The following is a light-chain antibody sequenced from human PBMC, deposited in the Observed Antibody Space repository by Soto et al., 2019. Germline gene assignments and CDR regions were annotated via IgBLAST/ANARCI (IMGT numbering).Light chain of an antibody. V-gene: IGKV1-9*01. J-gene: IGKJ5*01. CDR1: QGISSF. CDR2: AAS. CDR3: QQLNSYPIT. Sequence: QVTPSPSSLSASVGARVTITCRASQGISSFLAWYQQKPGQAPKLLIYAASTLQSGVPSRFSGSGSGTDFTLTISSLQPEDFATYFCQQLNSYPITFGQGTRLEIK.